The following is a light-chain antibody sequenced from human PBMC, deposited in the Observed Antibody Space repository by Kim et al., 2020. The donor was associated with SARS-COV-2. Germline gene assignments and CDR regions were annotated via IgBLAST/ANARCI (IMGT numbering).Light chain of an antibody. Sequence: GQRVTISCSGSRSNIGSNTVNWYQQLPGTAPTLLIYSNNQRPSGVPDRFSGSKSGPSASLAISGLQSEDEADYSCAAWDDSLNGPVFGGGTQLTVL. V-gene: IGLV1-44*01. J-gene: IGLJ3*02. CDR3: AAWDDSLNGPV. CDR2: SNN. CDR1: RSNIGSNT.